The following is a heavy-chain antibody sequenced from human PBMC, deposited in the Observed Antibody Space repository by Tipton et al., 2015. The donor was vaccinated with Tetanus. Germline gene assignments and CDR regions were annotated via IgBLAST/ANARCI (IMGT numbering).Heavy chain of an antibody. CDR1: GGSISSADYY. D-gene: IGHD5-18*01. V-gene: IGHV4-30-4*01. CDR3: ATRKHGYSYGFDF. CDR2: VSDSGST. J-gene: IGHJ4*02. Sequence: TLSLTCTVSGGSISSADYYWSWIRQPPGKGLEWIGYVSDSGSTYSNPSLRSRIIISVDTSKNQFSLILSSVTAADTAVYYCATRKHGYSYGFDFWGQGTLVTVSS.